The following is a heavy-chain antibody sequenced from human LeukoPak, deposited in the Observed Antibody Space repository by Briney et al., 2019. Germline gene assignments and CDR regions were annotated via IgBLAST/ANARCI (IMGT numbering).Heavy chain of an antibody. CDR2: IIPIFGTA. CDR3: AGGYSWYAFDI. Sequence: SVKVSCKASGGTFSSYAISWVRQAAGQGLEWMGGIIPIFGTANYAQKFQGRVTITTDESTSTAYMELSSLRSEDTAVYYCAGGYSWYAFDIWGQGTMVTVSS. CDR1: GGTFSSYA. J-gene: IGHJ3*02. D-gene: IGHD4-11*01. V-gene: IGHV1-69*05.